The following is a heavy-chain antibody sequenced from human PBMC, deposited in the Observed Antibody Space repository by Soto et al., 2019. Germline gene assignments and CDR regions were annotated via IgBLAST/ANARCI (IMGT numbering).Heavy chain of an antibody. CDR2: ISSSSSYI. J-gene: IGHJ2*01. V-gene: IGHV3-21*01. D-gene: IGHD3-3*01. CDR3: ARDRIPRYYDFWSGYYSPGYWYCDL. Sequence: FLSHSWAASGFTFSRYSMNWVRQAPGKGLEWVSSISSSSSYIYYADSVKGRFTISSDNAKNSLYLQMNSLRAEDTAVYYCARDRIPRYYDFWSGYYSPGYWYCDLWGRGTLVTV. CDR1: GFTFSRYS.